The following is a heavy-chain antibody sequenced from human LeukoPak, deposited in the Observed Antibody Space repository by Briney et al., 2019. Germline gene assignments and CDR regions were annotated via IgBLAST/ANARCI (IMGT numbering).Heavy chain of an antibody. CDR2: LYSGGSA. Sequence: GGSLRLSCAASGFTVSTNYMTWVRQAPPKGLDCVSVLYSGGSAYYADSVKGRFTISRDTSKNALYLQMNSLRAEDTAVYYCATARAAYGGTYYFDYWGQGTLVSVSS. CDR1: GFTVSTNY. D-gene: IGHD4-23*01. J-gene: IGHJ4*02. CDR3: ATARAAYGGTYYFDY. V-gene: IGHV3-66*01.